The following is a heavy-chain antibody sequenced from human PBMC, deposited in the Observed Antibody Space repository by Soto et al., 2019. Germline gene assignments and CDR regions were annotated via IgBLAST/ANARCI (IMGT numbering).Heavy chain of an antibody. D-gene: IGHD3-16*02. CDR2: ISGNNVNT. CDR1: GYAFGSYG. J-gene: IGHJ5*02. Sequence: ASVKVSCKASGYAFGSYGISWVRQAPGQGLEWMGWISGNNVNTNYVQKLQGRVTLATDISTSTAYLELKSLRSDDTAVYYCARNMITFGVVIVSEPWGLGTRATFSS. V-gene: IGHV1-18*01. CDR3: ARNMITFGVVIVSEP.